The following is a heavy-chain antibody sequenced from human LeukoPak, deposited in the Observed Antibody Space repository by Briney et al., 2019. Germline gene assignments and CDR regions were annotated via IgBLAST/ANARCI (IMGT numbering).Heavy chain of an antibody. CDR1: GFTFSNAW. Sequence: GGSLRLSCATSGFTFSNAWMSWVRQAPGKGLEWVGLIKSKIDGGTTDYAAPVKGRFTISGDDSKNTLYLQMNSLKTEDTAVYYCITVGNPGYLNYWGQGTLVTVSS. CDR2: IKSKIDGGTT. J-gene: IGHJ4*02. CDR3: ITVGNPGYLNY. V-gene: IGHV3-15*01.